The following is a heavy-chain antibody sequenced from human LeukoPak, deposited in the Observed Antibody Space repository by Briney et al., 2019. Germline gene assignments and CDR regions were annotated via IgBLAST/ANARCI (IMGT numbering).Heavy chain of an antibody. CDR1: GGSISSYY. J-gene: IGHJ4*02. CDR3: ARDVGRQQLWHY. CDR2: IYYSGST. V-gene: IGHV4-59*12. Sequence: PSETLSLTCTVSGGSISSYYWSWIRQPPGKGLEWIGYIYYSGSTNYNPSLKSRVTMSVDTSKNQFSLKLSSVTAADTAVYYCARDVGRQQLWHYWGQGTLVTVSS. D-gene: IGHD6-13*01.